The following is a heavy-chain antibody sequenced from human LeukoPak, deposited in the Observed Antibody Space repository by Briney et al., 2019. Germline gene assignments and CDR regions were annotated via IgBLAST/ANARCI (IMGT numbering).Heavy chain of an antibody. CDR2: IYTSGST. CDR3: AREYYYDSSGYYNAFDI. J-gene: IGHJ3*02. CDR1: GGSISSYY. V-gene: IGHV4-4*07. D-gene: IGHD3-22*01. Sequence: SETLSLTCTVSGGSISSYYWSWIRQPAGKGLEWIGRIYTSGSTNYNPSLKSRVTMSVDTSKNQFSLKLSSVTAADTAAYYCAREYYYDSSGYYNAFDIWGQGTMVTVSS.